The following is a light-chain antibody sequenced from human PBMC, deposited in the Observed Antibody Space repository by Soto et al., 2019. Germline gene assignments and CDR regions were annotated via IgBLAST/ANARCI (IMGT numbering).Light chain of an antibody. V-gene: IGKV3D-20*02. CDR2: GAS. CDR3: QVRTNWSIA. CDR1: QSISSPY. J-gene: IGKJ5*01. Sequence: EIVLTQSPGTLSLSPGERATLSCRASQSISSPYLAWYQQKPGQAPRLLIDGASSRATGVPDRFSGTGSGTDFTLTINNLEPEDFAVYYCQVRTNWSIAFGRGTRLEIK.